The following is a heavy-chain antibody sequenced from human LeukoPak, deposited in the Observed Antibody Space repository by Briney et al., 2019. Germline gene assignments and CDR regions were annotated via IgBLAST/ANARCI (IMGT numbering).Heavy chain of an antibody. D-gene: IGHD5-18*01. Sequence: SQTLSLTCTVSGGSISSGRYYWNWIRQPPGKGLEWIGYIHYSGSTNYNPSLKSRVAISVDTSKNQFSLKLNSVTAADTAVYYCARDTWLQLWGQGTLVTVSS. CDR3: ARDTWLQL. CDR1: GGSISSGRYY. V-gene: IGHV4-61*01. J-gene: IGHJ4*02. CDR2: IHYSGST.